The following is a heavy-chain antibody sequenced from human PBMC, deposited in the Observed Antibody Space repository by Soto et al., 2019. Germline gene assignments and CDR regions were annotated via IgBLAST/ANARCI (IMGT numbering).Heavy chain of an antibody. V-gene: IGHV5-10-1*01. CDR2: VDSSDSHA. D-gene: IGHD3-3*01. J-gene: IGHJ4*02. CDR3: ARHFGLITHFDY. Sequence: PGESLTISCTSSGYRFTRYWISWVRQTPGKGLEWMGRVDSSDSHANYSPSFQGRVTISVDKSISTAYLQWSSLKASDTAVYYCARHFGLITHFDYWGQGALVTVSS. CDR1: GYRFTRYW.